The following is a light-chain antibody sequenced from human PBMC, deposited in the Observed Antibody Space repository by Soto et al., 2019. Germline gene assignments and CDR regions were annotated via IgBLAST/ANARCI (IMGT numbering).Light chain of an antibody. Sequence: EIVLTQSPGTLSLSPGERATLSCRASQSVTSTYLVWFQHKPGQAPRLLIYGASSRATGIPARFSGSGSGTDFTLTISRLEPEDFAVYYCLQCGTSPWTFGQGTKVEIK. J-gene: IGKJ1*01. V-gene: IGKV3-20*01. CDR1: QSVTSTY. CDR3: LQCGTSPWT. CDR2: GAS.